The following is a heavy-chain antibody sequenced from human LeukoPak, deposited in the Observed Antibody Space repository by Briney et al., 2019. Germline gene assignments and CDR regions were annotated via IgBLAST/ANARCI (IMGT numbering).Heavy chain of an antibody. D-gene: IGHD3-22*01. V-gene: IGHV4-61*02. CDR3: ARAGSYYYDSSGYYR. CDR1: GGSISSGSYY. J-gene: IGHJ5*02. Sequence: SETLSLTCTVSGGSISSGSYYWSWIRQPAGKGLEWIGRIYTSGSTNYNPSLKSRVTILVDTSKNQFSLKLSSVTAADTTVYYCARAGSYYYDSSGYYRWGQGTLVTVSS. CDR2: IYTSGST.